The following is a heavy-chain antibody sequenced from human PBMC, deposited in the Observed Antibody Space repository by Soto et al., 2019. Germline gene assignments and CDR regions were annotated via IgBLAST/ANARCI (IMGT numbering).Heavy chain of an antibody. CDR2: IKSKTDGGTT. CDR1: GFTFSNAW. J-gene: IGHJ3*02. CDR3: STGFGYCGGDCYNAFNM. D-gene: IGHD2-21*01. Sequence: EVQLVESGGTLVMLGGSLRLSCAASGFTFSNAWMYWVRQAPGKGLEWIGRIKSKTDGGTTDYAAPVKGRFTISRVDSKNTVYLQMNSLKTEDTAVYYCSTGFGYCGGDCYNAFNMWGQGTMVTVSS. V-gene: IGHV3-15*02.